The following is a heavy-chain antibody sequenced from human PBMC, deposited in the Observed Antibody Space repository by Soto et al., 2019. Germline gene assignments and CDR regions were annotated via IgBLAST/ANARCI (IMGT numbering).Heavy chain of an antibody. V-gene: IGHV4-34*01. CDR1: GGSFSTYY. J-gene: IGHJ3*02. CDR2: INHSGSN. CDR3: ARGGSNDWQVAFDI. Sequence: QLQQWGAGLLKPSETLSLTCVVSGGSFSTYYYNWIRQSPGKGLEWIGEINHSGSNNYSPCLKSRVTMSLDTSKNQFYLELTSVTAADTAVYYCARGGSNDWQVAFDIWGQGTMVTVSS. D-gene: IGHD3-9*01.